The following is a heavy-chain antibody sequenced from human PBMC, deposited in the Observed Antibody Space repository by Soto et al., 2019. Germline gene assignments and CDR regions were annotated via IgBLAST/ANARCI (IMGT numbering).Heavy chain of an antibody. CDR3: ARGGYYDSSGARNYHYYGMDV. V-gene: IGHV1-18*01. Sequence: ASVKVSCKASGYSFPNHGITWVRQAPGQGLEWLGWISPYNDDTKYAQRLQGRVTMTTDTSTRTAYMDIRGLRSDDTAIYYCARGGYYDSSGARNYHYYGMDVWGQGTTVTVSS. CDR2: ISPYNDDT. D-gene: IGHD3-22*01. CDR1: GYSFPNHG. J-gene: IGHJ6*02.